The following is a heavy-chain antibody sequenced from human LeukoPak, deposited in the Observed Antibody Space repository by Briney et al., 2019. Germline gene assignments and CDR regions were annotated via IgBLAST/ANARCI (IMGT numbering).Heavy chain of an antibody. Sequence: GGSLRLSCAASGFTFTDYYMSWIRQAPGKGLEWLSYIGTSGTTTSYADSVKGRFTISRDNAKNSVYLQIDSLRAEDTAMYYCARDRQFRLHDPWGQGIQVIASS. V-gene: IGHV3-11*01. CDR1: GFTFTDYY. J-gene: IGHJ5*02. CDR2: IGTSGTTT. CDR3: ARDRQFRLHDP. D-gene: IGHD3-16*01.